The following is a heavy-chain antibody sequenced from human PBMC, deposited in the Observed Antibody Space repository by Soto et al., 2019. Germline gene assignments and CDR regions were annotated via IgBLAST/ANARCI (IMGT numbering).Heavy chain of an antibody. D-gene: IGHD2-21*01. CDR2: IYHSGST. CDR1: GGSISSGCYS. CDR3: ARGGISHWAYFYYMDV. Sequence: SETLSLTCAVSGGSISSGCYSWSWIRQPPGKALEWIGEIYHSGSTNYNPSLKSRVTMSVDTSKNQFSLTLNSVTAADTATYYCARGGISHWAYFYYMDVWDRGTTVTVSS. J-gene: IGHJ6*03. V-gene: IGHV4-30-2*01.